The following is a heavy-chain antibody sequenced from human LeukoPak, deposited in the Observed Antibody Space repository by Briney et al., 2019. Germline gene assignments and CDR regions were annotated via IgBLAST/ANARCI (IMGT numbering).Heavy chain of an antibody. CDR2: INPSGGST. D-gene: IGHD6-19*01. J-gene: IGHJ5*02. CDR1: GYTFTSYY. Sequence: ASVKVSCKASGYTFTSYYMHWVRQAPGQGLEWMGIINPSGGSTSYAQKFQGRVTMTRDTSTSTVYMELSSLRSEDAAVYYCARDRDSSGRTNWFDPWGQGTLVTVSS. V-gene: IGHV1-46*01. CDR3: ARDRDSSGRTNWFDP.